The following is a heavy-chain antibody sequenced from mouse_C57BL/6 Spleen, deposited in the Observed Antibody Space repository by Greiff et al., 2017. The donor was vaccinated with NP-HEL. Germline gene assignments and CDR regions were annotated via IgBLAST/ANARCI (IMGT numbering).Heavy chain of an antibody. CDR1: GYAFTNYL. V-gene: IGHV1-54*01. CDR3: ARLSYDCYAMDY. J-gene: IGHJ4*01. Sequence: QVHVKQSGAELVRPGTSVKVSCKASGYAFTNYLIEWVKQRPGQGLEWIGVINPGSGGTNYNEKFKGKATLTADKSSSTAYMQLSSLTSEDSAVYFCARLSYDCYAMDYWGQGTSVTVSS. CDR2: INPGSGGT. D-gene: IGHD6-5*01.